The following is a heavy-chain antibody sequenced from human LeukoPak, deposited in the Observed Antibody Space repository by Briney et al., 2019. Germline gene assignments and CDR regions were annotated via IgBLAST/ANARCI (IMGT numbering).Heavy chain of an antibody. V-gene: IGHV4-30-2*01. D-gene: IGHD3-10*01. J-gene: IGHJ3*02. Sequence: SETLSLTCAVSGGSINSGGYSWSWIRQPPGKGLEWIGYIYHSGSTYYNPSLKSRVTISVDRSKNQFSLKLSSVTAADTAVYYCPRSRLNYYGSANHDAFDIWGQGTMVTVSS. CDR1: GGSINSGGYS. CDR2: IYHSGST. CDR3: PRSRLNYYGSANHDAFDI.